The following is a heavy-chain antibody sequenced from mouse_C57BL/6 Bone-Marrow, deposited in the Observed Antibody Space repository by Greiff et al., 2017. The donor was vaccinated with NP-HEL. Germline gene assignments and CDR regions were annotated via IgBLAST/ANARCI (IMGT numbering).Heavy chain of an antibody. CDR2: INPSTGGT. V-gene: IGHV1-42*01. CDR1: GYSFTGYY. Sequence: VQLQQSGPELVKPGASVKISCKASGYSFTGYYMNWVKQSPEKSLEWIGEINPSTGGTTYNQKFKAKATLTVDKSSSTAYMQLKSLTAEDSAVYYCARKAYGSSYGYFDVWGTGTTVTVSS. D-gene: IGHD1-1*01. J-gene: IGHJ1*03. CDR3: ARKAYGSSYGYFDV.